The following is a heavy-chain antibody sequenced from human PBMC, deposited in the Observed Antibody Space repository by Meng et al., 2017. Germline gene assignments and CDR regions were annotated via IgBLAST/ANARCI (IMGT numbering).Heavy chain of an antibody. D-gene: IGHD6-13*01. CDR2: INPKSGDT. J-gene: IGHJ4*02. V-gene: IGHV1-2*06. CDR3: ARDEDISAAGKLFGDY. CDR1: GYTFPDDW. Sequence: QVQLVQSGAEVKTPGASVKVSCKASGYTFPDDWLHWVRRAPGQGLEWMGRINPKSGDTHYAQRFQGRVTMTGDTSISTAYMELSGLRSDDTAMYYCARDEDISAAGKLFGDYWGQGTLVTVSS.